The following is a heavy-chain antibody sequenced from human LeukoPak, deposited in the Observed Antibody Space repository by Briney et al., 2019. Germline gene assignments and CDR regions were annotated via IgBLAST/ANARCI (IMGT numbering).Heavy chain of an antibody. CDR1: GGSFSGYY. CDR3: ARGDIYCSGGSCYD. CDR2: INHSGST. V-gene: IGHV4-34*01. D-gene: IGHD2-15*01. J-gene: IGHJ4*02. Sequence: PSETLSLTCAVYGGSFSGYYWSWIRQPPGKGLEWIGEINHSGSTNYNPSLKSRVTISVDTSKNQFSLKLSSVTAADTAVYYCARGDIYCSGGSCYDWGQGTLVTVSS.